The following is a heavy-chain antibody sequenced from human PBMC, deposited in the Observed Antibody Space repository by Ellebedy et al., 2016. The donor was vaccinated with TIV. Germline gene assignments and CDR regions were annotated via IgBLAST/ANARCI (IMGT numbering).Heavy chain of an antibody. CDR1: GFTFSRYD. D-gene: IGHD2-21*02. CDR3: ARDDGGDFED. CDR2: IRFDGTTE. J-gene: IGHJ4*02. Sequence: PGGSLRLSCVASGFTFSRYDMHRVRQAPGKGPEWVAFIRFDGTTEYYVDSVKGRFTISRDNSKDTLFLQMNSLRTEDTAVYYCARDDGGDFEDWGQGTLVTVSS. V-gene: IGHV3-30*02.